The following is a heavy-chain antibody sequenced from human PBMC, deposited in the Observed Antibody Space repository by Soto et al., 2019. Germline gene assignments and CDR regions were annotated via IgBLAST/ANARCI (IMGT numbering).Heavy chain of an antibody. V-gene: IGHV4-39*07. Sequence: SETLSLTCSVSGGSISISNFYWGWVRQSPGRGLEWIGSLYSARIAYYNPSLKSRVTISVDTSKNQFSLKLSSVTAADTAVYYCARVREVTATFYYYYGMDVWGQGTTVTVSS. J-gene: IGHJ6*02. D-gene: IGHD2-21*02. CDR2: LYSARIA. CDR1: GGSISISNFY. CDR3: ARVREVTATFYYYYGMDV.